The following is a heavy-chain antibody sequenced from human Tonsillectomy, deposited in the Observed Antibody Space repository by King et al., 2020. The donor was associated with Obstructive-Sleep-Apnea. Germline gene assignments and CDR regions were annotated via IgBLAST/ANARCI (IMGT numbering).Heavy chain of an antibody. J-gene: IGHJ4*02. V-gene: IGHV3-74*01. CDR2: INSDGSST. Sequence: VQLVESGGGLVQPGGSLRLSCAASGFTFSSYWMHWVRQAPGKGLVWVSRINSDGSSTSYADSVKGRFTISRDNAKNKLYLQMNSLRAEDTAVYYCTRESGYCSGGSCSGYWGQGTLVTVSS. CDR1: GFTFSSYW. D-gene: IGHD2-15*01. CDR3: TRESGYCSGGSCSGY.